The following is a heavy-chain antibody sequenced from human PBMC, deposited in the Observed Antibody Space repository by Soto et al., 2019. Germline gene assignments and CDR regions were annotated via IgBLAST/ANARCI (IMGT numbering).Heavy chain of an antibody. Sequence: GGSLRLSCASSGFTFSSYWMHWVRQAPGKGLVWVSRINSDGSSTSYADSVKGRFTISRDNAKNTLYLQMNSLRAEDTAVYYCARGDSIAVAGTFGAFDIWGQGTMVTVSS. V-gene: IGHV3-74*01. J-gene: IGHJ3*02. CDR2: INSDGSST. CDR3: ARGDSIAVAGTFGAFDI. CDR1: GFTFSSYW. D-gene: IGHD6-19*01.